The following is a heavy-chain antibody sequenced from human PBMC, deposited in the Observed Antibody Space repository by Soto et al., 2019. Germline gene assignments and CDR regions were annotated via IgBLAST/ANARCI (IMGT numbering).Heavy chain of an antibody. D-gene: IGHD1-1*01. Sequence: QVQLVQSGVEVREPGASVKVSCKAVRYIFTNYGVSWVRQAPGQGLEWMGWITTYNENTEDARKFQDRVTMTTDASTRPADMELGSLTSDATAIYYCATAMAEYRMDVWGPGTTVTVSS. CDR2: ITTYNENT. V-gene: IGHV1-18*01. J-gene: IGHJ6*02. CDR3: ATAMAEYRMDV. CDR1: RYIFTNYG.